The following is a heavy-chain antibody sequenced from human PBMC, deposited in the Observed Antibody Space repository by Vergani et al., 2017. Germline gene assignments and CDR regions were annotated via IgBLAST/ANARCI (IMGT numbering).Heavy chain of an antibody. CDR3: ARETYCYGSGSYYIGDEKWFDP. V-gene: IGHV1-2*02. D-gene: IGHD3-10*01. CDR1: GYTFTGYY. CDR2: INPNSGGT. J-gene: IGHJ5*02. Sequence: QVQLVQSGAEVKKPGASVKVSCKAAGYTFTGYYMHWVRQAPGQGLEWMGWINPNSGGTNYAQKLQGRVTMTTDTSTSTAYMELRSLRTDDTAVYYCARETYCYGSGSYYIGDEKWFDPWGQGTLVTVSS.